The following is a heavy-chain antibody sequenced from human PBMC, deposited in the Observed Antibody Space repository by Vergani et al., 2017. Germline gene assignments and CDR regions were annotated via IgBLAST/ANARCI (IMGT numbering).Heavy chain of an antibody. CDR2: INHSGST. D-gene: IGHD3-3*01. V-gene: IGHV4-34*01. Sequence: QVQLQQWGAGLLKPSETLSLTCAVYGGSFSGYYWSWIRQPPGKGLEWIGEINHSGSTNYNPSLTSRVTISVDTSKNQFSLKLSSVTAADTAVYYCARGGLFWSGYSRQDWFDPWGQGTLVTVSS. CDR3: ARGGLFWSGYSRQDWFDP. CDR1: GGSFSGYY. J-gene: IGHJ5*02.